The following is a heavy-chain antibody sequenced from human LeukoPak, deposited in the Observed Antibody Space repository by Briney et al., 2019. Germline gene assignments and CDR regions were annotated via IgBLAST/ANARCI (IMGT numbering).Heavy chain of an antibody. CDR3: ARISKSRLDYYYGMDV. CDR2: IYSGGST. D-gene: IGHD3-16*01. J-gene: IGHJ6*02. V-gene: IGHV3-53*01. Sequence: GGSLRLSCAASGFTASSNYMSSVRQAPGKGLEWVSVIYSGGSTYYADSVKGRFTISRDNSKNTLYLQMDSLRAEDTAVYYCARISKSRLDYYYGMDVWGQGTTVTVSS. CDR1: GFTASSNY.